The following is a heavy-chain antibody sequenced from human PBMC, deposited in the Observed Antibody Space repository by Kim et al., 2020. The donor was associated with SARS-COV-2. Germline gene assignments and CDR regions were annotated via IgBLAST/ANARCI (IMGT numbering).Heavy chain of an antibody. J-gene: IGHJ2*01. CDR2: LWYDGSNK. CDR3: ASPDFDL. Sequence: GGSLRLSCAASGFTFSSYGMHWVRQAPGKGLEWVAVLWYDGSNKYYADSVKGRFTISRDNSKNTLYLQMNSLRAEDTAVYYCASPDFDLWGRGTLVTVSS. CDR1: GFTFSSYG. V-gene: IGHV3-33*01.